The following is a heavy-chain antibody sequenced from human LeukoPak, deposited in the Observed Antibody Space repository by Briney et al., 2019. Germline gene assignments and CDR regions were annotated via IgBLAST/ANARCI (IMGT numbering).Heavy chain of an antibody. CDR3: ARGPDTIFGVVTPAH. D-gene: IGHD3-3*01. J-gene: IGHJ4*02. Sequence: VASVKVSCKASGYTFTSYGISWVRQAPGQGLEWMGWISAYNGNTNYAQKLQGRVTMTTDTSTSTAYMELRSLRSDDTAVYYCARGPDTIFGVVTPAHWGQGTLVTVSS. CDR2: ISAYNGNT. CDR1: GYTFTSYG. V-gene: IGHV1-18*01.